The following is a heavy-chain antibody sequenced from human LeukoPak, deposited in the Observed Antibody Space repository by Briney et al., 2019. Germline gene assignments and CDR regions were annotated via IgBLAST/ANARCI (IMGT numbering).Heavy chain of an antibody. D-gene: IGHD1-26*01. J-gene: IGHJ6*02. CDR1: SGSVRNYY. V-gene: IGHV4-4*07. CDR3: AREWEYYYYGMDV. Sequence: SETLSLTCTVSSGSVRNYYWSWIRQPPGKGLEWIGRINTSGSTNYNPSLKSRVTMSVDTSKNQFSLKLSSVTAADTAVYYCAREWEYYYYGMDVWGQGTTVTVSS. CDR2: INTSGST.